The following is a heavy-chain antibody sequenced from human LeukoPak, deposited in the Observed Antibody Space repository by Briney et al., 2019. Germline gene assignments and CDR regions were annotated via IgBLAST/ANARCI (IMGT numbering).Heavy chain of an antibody. D-gene: IGHD3-16*01. CDR2: ISGSGGST. CDR1: GFTFSSYA. J-gene: IGHJ4*02. Sequence: PGGSLRLSCAVSGFTFSSYAMSWVRQAPGKELEWVSGISGSGGSTDYADSVKGRFTISRDNSKNTLYLQMNSLRAEDTAVYYCAKVTITFGGVLQHFDYWGQGTLVTVSS. V-gene: IGHV3-23*01. CDR3: AKVTITFGGVLQHFDY.